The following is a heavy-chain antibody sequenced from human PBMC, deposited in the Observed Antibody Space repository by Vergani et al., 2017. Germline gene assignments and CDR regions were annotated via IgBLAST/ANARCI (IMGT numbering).Heavy chain of an antibody. CDR2: IYLADSDT. J-gene: IGHJ5*02. Sequence: EVELVQSGPEMRKPGESLKISCKGSEYSFGNYWIGWVRQMPGKGLEWMGIIYLADSDTRYSPSFQGQVTISADKSISTAFLQWDSLKASDTALYYCARHTTYTTSWGQGTLVTVSS. D-gene: IGHD1-1*01. CDR3: ARHTTYTTS. V-gene: IGHV5-51*01. CDR1: EYSFGNYW.